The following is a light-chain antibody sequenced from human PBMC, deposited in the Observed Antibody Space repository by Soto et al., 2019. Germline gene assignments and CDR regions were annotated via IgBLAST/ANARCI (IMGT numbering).Light chain of an antibody. CDR1: QRINAW. J-gene: IGKJ1*01. CDR3: QPYHRYST. Sequence: DIQMTQAPSTLSASVGDRVTITCRASQRINAWLAWYQQKPGKAPKLLIYDVSTLDSGVPSRFSGSASGTEFTLTISRLESDDFATYYCQPYHRYSTFGQGTRVEIK. V-gene: IGKV1-5*01. CDR2: DVS.